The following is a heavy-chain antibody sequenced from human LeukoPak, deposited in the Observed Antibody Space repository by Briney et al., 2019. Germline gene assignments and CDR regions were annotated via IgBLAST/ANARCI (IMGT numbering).Heavy chain of an antibody. CDR2: IYHSGST. CDR1: GGSISSGGYS. V-gene: IGHV4-30-2*01. Sequence: PSETLSLTCAVSGGSISSGGYSWSWIRQPPGKGLEWIGYIYHSGSTYYNPSLKSRVTISVDRSKNQFSLKLSSVTAADTAVYYCARASSSQFDPWGQGTLVTVSS. J-gene: IGHJ5*02. D-gene: IGHD6-13*01. CDR3: ARASSSQFDP.